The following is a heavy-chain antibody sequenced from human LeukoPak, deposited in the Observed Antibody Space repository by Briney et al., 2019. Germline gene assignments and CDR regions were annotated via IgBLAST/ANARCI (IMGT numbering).Heavy chain of an antibody. Sequence: GGSLRLSCAASGFTFSDSAVHWVRQASGKGLEWVGRIRNKANNYATVYTASVKGRFTLSRDDSKNTAYLQMNSLKTEDTAVYCCTSSIYTSGDYWGQGTLVTVSS. D-gene: IGHD6-19*01. V-gene: IGHV3-73*01. CDR2: IRNKANNYAT. CDR1: GFTFSDSA. CDR3: TSSIYTSGDY. J-gene: IGHJ4*02.